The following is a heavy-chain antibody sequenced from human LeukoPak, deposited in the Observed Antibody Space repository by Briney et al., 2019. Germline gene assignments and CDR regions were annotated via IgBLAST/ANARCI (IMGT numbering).Heavy chain of an antibody. CDR1: GYSFTGYF. V-gene: IGHV1-2*02. CDR2: INPNSGDT. J-gene: IGHJ6*02. Sequence: ASVKVSCKASGYSFTGYFMQWVRQAPGQGLEWMGWINPNSGDTNYAQKFQDRVTMNRNTSISTAYMELSRLRSDVAAVYNCARRFYYAMDVWGQGTTVTVSS. CDR3: ARRFYYAMDV.